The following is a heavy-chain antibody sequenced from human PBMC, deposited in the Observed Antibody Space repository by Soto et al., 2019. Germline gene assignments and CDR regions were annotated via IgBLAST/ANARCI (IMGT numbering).Heavy chain of an antibody. CDR1: GGTFNNFA. V-gene: IGHV1-69*06. Sequence: QVQLVQSGAEVKKPGSSVKVSCQASGGTFNNFAFTWVRQAPGQGLEWLGGIMPVFHTTNIAQTFQDRITVTADNFTTTVYMWMPSLRYDDTAVYYWAAATIPPVSATLYPSGMDVWGQGTTVTVSS. J-gene: IGHJ6*02. CDR3: AAATIPPVSATLYPSGMDV. CDR2: IMPVFHTT. D-gene: IGHD6-25*01.